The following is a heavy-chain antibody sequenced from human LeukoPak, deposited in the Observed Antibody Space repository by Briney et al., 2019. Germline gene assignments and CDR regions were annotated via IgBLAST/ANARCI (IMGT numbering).Heavy chain of an antibody. CDR1: GGTFSSYA. D-gene: IGHD2-21*02. J-gene: IGHJ4*02. CDR2: IIPILGIA. CDR3: ATNCGGDCYQMGLDY. V-gene: IGHV1-69*04. Sequence: SVKVSCKASGGTFSSYAISWVRQAPGQGLEWMGRIIPILGIANYAQKFQGRVTITADKSTSTAYMELSSLRSEDTAVYYCATNCGGDCYQMGLDYWGQGTLVTVSS.